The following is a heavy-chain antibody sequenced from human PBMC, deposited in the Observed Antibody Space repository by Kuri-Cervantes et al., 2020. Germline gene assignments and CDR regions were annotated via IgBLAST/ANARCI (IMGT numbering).Heavy chain of an antibody. J-gene: IGHJ6*02. CDR3: AREGGGGGMDV. CDR2: IYSGGST. V-gene: IGHV3-53*01. CDR1: GFSFSSYG. D-gene: IGHD3-16*01. Sequence: GGSLRLSCAASGFSFSSYGMSWVPQAPGRGLEWVSVIYSGGSTYYADSVKGRFTISRDNSKNTLYLQMNSLRAEDTAVYYCAREGGGGGMDVWGQGTTVTVSS.